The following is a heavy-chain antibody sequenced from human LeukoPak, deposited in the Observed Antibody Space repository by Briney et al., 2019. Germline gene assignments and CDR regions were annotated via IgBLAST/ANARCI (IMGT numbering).Heavy chain of an antibody. CDR1: GYNFTIYW. CDR2: IYPGDSDT. Sequence: GESLKISCKGSGYNFTIYWIGWVRQMPGKGLEWMGVIYPGDSDTRYSPSFQGQVTISADKSISTAYLQWSSLKASDTAMYYCAIFDFLFGEIDNWFDPWGQGTQVTVSS. D-gene: IGHD3-16*01. V-gene: IGHV5-51*01. J-gene: IGHJ5*02. CDR3: AIFDFLFGEIDNWFDP.